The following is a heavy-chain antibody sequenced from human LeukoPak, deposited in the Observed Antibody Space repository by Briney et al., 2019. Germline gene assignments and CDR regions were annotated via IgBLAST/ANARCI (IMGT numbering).Heavy chain of an antibody. J-gene: IGHJ6*03. Sequence: GASVKVSCKASGGTFSSYAISWVRQAPGQGLEWMGGIIPIFGTANYAQKFQGRVTITADESTSTAYMELSSLRSEDTAVYYCARDRESIAAAGTYYYYMDVWGKGTTVTISS. CDR2: IIPIFGTA. V-gene: IGHV1-69*13. D-gene: IGHD6-13*01. CDR1: GGTFSSYA. CDR3: ARDRESIAAAGTYYYYMDV.